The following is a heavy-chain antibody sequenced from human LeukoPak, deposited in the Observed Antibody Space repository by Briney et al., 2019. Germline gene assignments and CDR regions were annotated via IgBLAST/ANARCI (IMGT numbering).Heavy chain of an antibody. J-gene: IGHJ4*02. CDR3: AKATGYNWNYKIDY. D-gene: IGHD1-7*01. CDR1: GFTFSSYG. V-gene: IGHV3-30*18. Sequence: GRSLRLSCAASGFTFSSYGMHWVRQAPGKGLEWVAVISYDGSNKYYVDSVKGRFTISRDNSKNTLYLQMNSLRAEDTAVYYCAKATGYNWNYKIDYWGQGTLVTVSS. CDR2: ISYDGSNK.